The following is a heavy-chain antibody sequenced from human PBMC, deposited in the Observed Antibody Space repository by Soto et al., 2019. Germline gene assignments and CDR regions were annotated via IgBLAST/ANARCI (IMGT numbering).Heavy chain of an antibody. CDR3: ARDKLGYCSGGSCYPEGDAFDI. CDR2: IGYDGSNK. D-gene: IGHD2-15*01. CDR1: EFTFSSYG. Sequence: QVQLVESGGGVVQPGRSLRLSCAASEFTFSSYGMHWVRQAPDKGLERVAVIGYDGSNKYYADSVKGPVTISRDNSKNALYLQMSSLRAEDRAVYYCARDKLGYCSGGSCYPEGDAFDIWGQGTMVTVSS. J-gene: IGHJ3*02. V-gene: IGHV3-33*01.